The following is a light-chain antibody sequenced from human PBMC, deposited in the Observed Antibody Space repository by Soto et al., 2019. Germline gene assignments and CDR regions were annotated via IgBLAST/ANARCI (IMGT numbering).Light chain of an antibody. J-gene: IGKJ1*01. V-gene: IGKV3-20*01. Sequence: EIVFTQSPGTLSLSPGERATLSCRASQSVSSSYLAWYQQKPGQAPRLLIYGASSRETGIPDRFSGSGAGTEFTLTISGLEPEDIKVYEGRREGRSPSGFDQGTEVEIK. CDR2: GAS. CDR1: QSVSSSY. CDR3: RREGRSPSG.